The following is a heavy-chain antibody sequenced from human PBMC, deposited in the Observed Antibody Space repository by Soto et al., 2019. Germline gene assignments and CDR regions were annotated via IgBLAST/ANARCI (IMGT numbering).Heavy chain of an antibody. J-gene: IGHJ6*03. CDR2: ISGSGGST. CDR1: GFTFSSYA. Sequence: GGSLRLSCAASGFTFSSYAMSWVRQAPGKGLEWVSAISGSGGSTYYADSVKGRFTISRDNSKNTLYLQMNSLRAEDTAVYYCAKDWGIVVVPAAHPSPYMDVWGKGTTVTVSS. D-gene: IGHD2-2*01. CDR3: AKDWGIVVVPAAHPSPYMDV. V-gene: IGHV3-23*01.